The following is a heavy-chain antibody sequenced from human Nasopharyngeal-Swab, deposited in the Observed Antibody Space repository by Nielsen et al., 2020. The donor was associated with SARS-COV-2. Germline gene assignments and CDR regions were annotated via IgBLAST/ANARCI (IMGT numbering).Heavy chain of an antibody. D-gene: IGHD3-22*01. CDR1: VGTLSSYA. CDR3: VIRVQGEYESSSYTGIKDY. CDR2: IIHILGIA. J-gene: IGHJ4*02. Sequence: KVSCKASVGTLSSYAISWVRQAPQQGLEWMGRIIHILGIANYAQKFQGRVTITADKSTSTAYMELSILRSEDTAVYYRVIRVQGEYESSSYTGIKDYWGQGTLVTVSS. V-gene: IGHV1-69*04.